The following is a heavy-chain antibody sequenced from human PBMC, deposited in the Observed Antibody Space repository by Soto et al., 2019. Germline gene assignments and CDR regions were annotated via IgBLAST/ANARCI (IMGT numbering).Heavy chain of an antibody. J-gene: IGHJ6*04. CDR2: INAGNGNT. CDR1: GYTFTSYA. V-gene: IGHV1-3*01. CDR3: ARDRRKHTSFGVVDV. Sequence: GASVKVSCKASGYTFTSYAMHWVRQAPGQRLEWMGWINAGNGNTKYSQKFQGRVTITRDTSASTAYMELSSLRSEDTAVYYCARDRRKHTSFGVVDVWGKGTTVIVAS. D-gene: IGHD3-3*01.